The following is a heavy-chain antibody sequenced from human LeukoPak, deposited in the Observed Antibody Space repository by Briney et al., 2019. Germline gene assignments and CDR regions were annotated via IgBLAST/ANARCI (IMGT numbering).Heavy chain of an antibody. J-gene: IGHJ4*02. CDR2: INPNSGGT. CDR3: ARGGFLEWLSYYFDY. CDR1: GYTFTDYY. D-gene: IGHD3-3*01. Sequence: ASVKVSFKASGYTFTDYYMHWVRQAPGHGLEWMGWINPNSGGTNYAQKFQGRVTMTRDTSISTAYMELSRLRSDDTAVYYCARGGFLEWLSYYFDYWGRGTLVTVSS. V-gene: IGHV1-2*02.